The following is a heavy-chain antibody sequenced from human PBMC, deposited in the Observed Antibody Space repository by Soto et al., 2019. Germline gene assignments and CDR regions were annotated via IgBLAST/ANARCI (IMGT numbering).Heavy chain of an antibody. CDR1: GGSVSSGSYY. D-gene: IGHD1-7*01. CDR2: IYYSGST. CDR3: ARDRAVTGTTYYYGMDV. V-gene: IGHV4-61*01. Sequence: SETLSLTCTVSGGSVSSGSYYWSWIRQPPGKGLEWIGYIYYSGSTNYNPSLKSRVTISVDTSKNQFSLKLSSVTAADTAVYYCARDRAVTGTTYYYGMDVWGQGTTVTVSS. J-gene: IGHJ6*02.